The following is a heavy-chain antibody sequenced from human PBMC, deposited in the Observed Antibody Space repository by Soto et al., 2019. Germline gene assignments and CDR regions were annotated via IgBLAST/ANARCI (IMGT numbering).Heavy chain of an antibody. CDR2: IYNSRST. Sequence: QVQLQESGPGLLRPSETLSLTCAVSRGSVSSDLFYWSWIRQPPGKGLEWIGYIYNSRSTNYNTSLKSRVTRALDTPNNQFFLKLTSVTAADTAVYYGAREKRAWNWFDSWGQGTLVTVSS. V-gene: IGHV4-61*01. CDR1: RGSVSSDLFY. J-gene: IGHJ5*01. CDR3: AREKRAWNWFDS.